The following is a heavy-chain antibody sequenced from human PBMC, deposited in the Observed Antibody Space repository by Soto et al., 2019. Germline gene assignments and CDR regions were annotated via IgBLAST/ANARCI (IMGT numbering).Heavy chain of an antibody. CDR1: GGTFSSYA. Sequence: ASVKVSCKASGGTFSSYAISWVRQAPGQGLEWMGGIIPIFGTANYAQKFQGRVTITADESTSTAYMELSSLRSEDTAVYYCARAPARYYDSSGFPVDWFDPWGQGTLVTVSS. V-gene: IGHV1-69*13. D-gene: IGHD3-22*01. CDR3: ARAPARYYDSSGFPVDWFDP. J-gene: IGHJ5*02. CDR2: IIPIFGTA.